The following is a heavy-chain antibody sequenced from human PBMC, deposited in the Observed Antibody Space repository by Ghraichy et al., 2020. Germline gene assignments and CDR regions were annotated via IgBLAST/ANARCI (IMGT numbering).Heavy chain of an antibody. CDR3: ARAISSAYVDC. Sequence: SETLSLTCTVSGGSISSGGSYWSWIRQHPGKGLEWIGYIYDSGSTYYNPSLKSRVTISVDTSKSQFSLKLSSVTAADTAVYYCARAISSAYVDCWGQGTLVTVSS. CDR2: IYDSGST. CDR1: GGSISSGGSY. D-gene: IGHD3-22*01. J-gene: IGHJ4*02. V-gene: IGHV4-31*03.